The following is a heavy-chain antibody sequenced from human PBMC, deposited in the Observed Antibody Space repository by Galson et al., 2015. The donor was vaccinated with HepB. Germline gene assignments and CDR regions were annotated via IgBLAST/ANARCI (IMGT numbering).Heavy chain of an antibody. V-gene: IGHV1-18*01. CDR1: GYTFTSYG. D-gene: IGHD1-1*01. Sequence: SVKVSCKASGYTFTSYGISWVRQAPGQGLEWMGWISAYNGNTNYAQKLQGRVTVTTDTSTSTAYMELRSLRSDDTAVYYCARDPGYNWNEYDAFDIWGQGTMVTVSS. J-gene: IGHJ3*02. CDR3: ARDPGYNWNEYDAFDI. CDR2: ISAYNGNT.